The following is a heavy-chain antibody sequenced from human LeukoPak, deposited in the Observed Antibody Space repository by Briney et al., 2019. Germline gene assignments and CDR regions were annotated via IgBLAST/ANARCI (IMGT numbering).Heavy chain of an antibody. J-gene: IGHJ6*04. V-gene: IGHV3-48*03. CDR3: AELGITMIGGV. CDR2: ISSSGRTI. CDR1: GFTFSTYE. Sequence: GGSLRLSCAASGFTFSTYEINWVRQAPGKGLEWFSYISSSGRTIYYADSVKGRFTISRDNAKNSLYLQMNSLRAEDTAVYYCAELGITMIGGVWGKGTTVTISS. D-gene: IGHD3-10*02.